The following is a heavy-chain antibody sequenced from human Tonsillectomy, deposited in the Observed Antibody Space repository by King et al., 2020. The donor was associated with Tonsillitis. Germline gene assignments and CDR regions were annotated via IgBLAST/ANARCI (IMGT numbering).Heavy chain of an antibody. Sequence: DVQLVESGGGLVQPGGSLRLSCAASGFTFSSYAMNWVRQAPGKGLEWVSVIIGSGGSTYYADFVKGRFTISRDNSKNTVYLQMNSLRAEDTAVYYCAKGPGILTGYYDSWGQGTLVTVSS. CDR3: AKGPGILTGYYDS. CDR1: GFTFSSYA. V-gene: IGHV3-23*04. CDR2: IIGSGGST. J-gene: IGHJ4*02. D-gene: IGHD3-9*01.